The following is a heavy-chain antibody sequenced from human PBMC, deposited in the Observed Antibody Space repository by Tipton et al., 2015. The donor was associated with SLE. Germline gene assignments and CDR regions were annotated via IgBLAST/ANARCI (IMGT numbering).Heavy chain of an antibody. D-gene: IGHD5-18*01. J-gene: IGHJ3*02. CDR1: GGSVSSGSYY. Sequence: TLSLTCTASGGSVSSGSYYWSCIRQPPGKGLEWIGYIYYSGSTYYNPSLKSRVTISVNTSKNQFSLKLTSVTAADTAVYYCAGEHTADAFDIWGQGTMVTVSS. V-gene: IGHV4-61*01. CDR2: IYYSGST. CDR3: AGEHTADAFDI.